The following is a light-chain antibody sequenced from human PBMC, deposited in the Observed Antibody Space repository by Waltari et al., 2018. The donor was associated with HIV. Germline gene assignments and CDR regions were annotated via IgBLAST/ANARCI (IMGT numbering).Light chain of an antibody. CDR2: AVT. CDR3: SSYAGSNLVV. CDR1: SSDVGGYNY. V-gene: IGLV2-8*01. J-gene: IGLJ1*01. Sequence: QSALTQPPSASGSPGPSVTISCTGTSSDVGGYNYVSWYQQHPGKAPKLMIYAVTKRPSGVPDRFSGSKSGNTASLTVSGLQAEDEADYYCSSYAGSNLVVFGTGTKVTVL.